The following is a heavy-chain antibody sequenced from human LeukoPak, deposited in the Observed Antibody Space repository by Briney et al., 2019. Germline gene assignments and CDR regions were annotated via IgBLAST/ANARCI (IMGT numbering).Heavy chain of an antibody. J-gene: IGHJ4*02. V-gene: IGHV4-34*01. CDR3: ARLHGGYYMLGFDY. CDR1: GGSFSGYY. CDR2: INHSGST. Sequence: PSETLSLTCAVYGGSFSGYYWSWIRQPPGKGLEWIGEINHSGSTNYNPSLKSRVTISVDTSKNQFSLKLSSVTAADTAVYYCARLHGGYYMLGFDYWGQGTLVTVSS. D-gene: IGHD3-3*01.